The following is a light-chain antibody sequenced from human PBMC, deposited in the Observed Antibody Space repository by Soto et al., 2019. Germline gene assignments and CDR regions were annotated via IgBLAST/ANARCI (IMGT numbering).Light chain of an antibody. CDR1: QSISSY. J-gene: IGKJ1*01. V-gene: IGKV1-39*01. CDR2: AAS. Sequence: DIPMPQSPSSLSASVGDRVTITCRASQSISSYLNWYQQKPGKAPKLLIYAASSLQSVVPSRFSGSGSGTDFTLTISSLQPEDCATYYCQQSYITPWTFDQGTQVEIK. CDR3: QQSYITPWT.